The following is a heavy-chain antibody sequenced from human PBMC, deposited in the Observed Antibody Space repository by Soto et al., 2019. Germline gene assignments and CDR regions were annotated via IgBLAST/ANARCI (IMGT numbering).Heavy chain of an antibody. CDR3: ARGVLEWLLRDSYCYYMDV. D-gene: IGHD3-3*01. CDR1: GDSISSSY. V-gene: IGHV4-59*01. CDR2: IDDTGST. J-gene: IGHJ6*03. Sequence: QVQLQESGPGLVKPSETLSLTCTVSGDSISSSYWNWIRQAPGKGLEWIGYIDDTGSTNYNPSLKSRFTLSVDPSNNLYSLKLSSVTAADTAVYYCARGVLEWLLRDSYCYYMDVWGKGTTVTVSS.